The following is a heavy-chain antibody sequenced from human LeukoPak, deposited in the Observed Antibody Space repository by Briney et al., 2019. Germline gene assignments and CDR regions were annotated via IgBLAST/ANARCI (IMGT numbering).Heavy chain of an antibody. CDR1: GFTFGSYA. J-gene: IGHJ4*02. Sequence: PGGSLRISCAASGFTFGSYAMSWVRQAPAKGLEWVSGISGRGHTTYHADSVRGRFTISRDNSKNTLYLQMNSLRVDDSAVYYCAKGGHYDSSGYSPFDYWGQGTLVTVSS. D-gene: IGHD3-22*01. CDR3: AKGGHYDSSGYSPFDY. V-gene: IGHV3-23*01. CDR2: ISGRGHTT.